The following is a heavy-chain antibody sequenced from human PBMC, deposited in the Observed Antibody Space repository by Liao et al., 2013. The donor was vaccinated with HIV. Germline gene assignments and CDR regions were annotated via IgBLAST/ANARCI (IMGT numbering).Heavy chain of an antibody. D-gene: IGHD4-17*01. V-gene: IGHV4-4*07. CDR3: TRGSRGTVTPFQH. CDR2: IHTSGST. Sequence: QVLLLESGPGLVKPSETLSLTCTVSGVSISNTYWSWIRQSAERGLEWIGRIHTSGSTNYNPSLKNRVIISIDTSRNQFSLRLNSVTAADTAMYYCTRGSRGTVTPFQHWGQGTLVTVSS. J-gene: IGHJ1*01. CDR1: GVSISNTY.